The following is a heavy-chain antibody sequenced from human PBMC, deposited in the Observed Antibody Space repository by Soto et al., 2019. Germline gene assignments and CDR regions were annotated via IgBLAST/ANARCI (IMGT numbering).Heavy chain of an antibody. CDR2: ISYDGSTK. CDR3: AREGYCSGGNCPAIHRMCYYYGMDV. CDR1: GFTFSSYA. J-gene: IGHJ6*02. Sequence: QVQLVESGGGVDQPGRSLRLSCAASGFTFSSYAMHWVRQAPGKGLEWVAVISYDGSTKYYADSVKGRFTISRDNSKNRLYLQMNGLRAEDTAVHYCAREGYCSGGNCPAIHRMCYYYGMDVWGQGTTVTVSS. D-gene: IGHD2-15*01. V-gene: IGHV3-30-3*01.